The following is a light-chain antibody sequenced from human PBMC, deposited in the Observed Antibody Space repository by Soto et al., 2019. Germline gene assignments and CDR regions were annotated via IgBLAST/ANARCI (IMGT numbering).Light chain of an antibody. J-gene: IGKJ1*01. V-gene: IGKV3-20*01. CDR2: GAS. CDR3: QQYGSSGT. CDR1: QSVSSSS. Sequence: ENVLTPSPGTLSLSPGERATHFCGASQSVSSSSLAWYQQKPGQAPRLLMYGASSRATGIPDRFSGSGSGTDFTLTIRTLEPEDFAVYYCQQYGSSGTFGQGAKVDIK.